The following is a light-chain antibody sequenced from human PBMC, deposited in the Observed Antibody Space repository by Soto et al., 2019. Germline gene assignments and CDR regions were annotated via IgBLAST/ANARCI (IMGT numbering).Light chain of an antibody. CDR3: SSYTSSSSYV. Sequence: QSALTQPASVSGSPGQSITISCTGTSSDVGGYNYVSWYQQHPGKAPKLMIYDVSNRPSGVSSRFSGSKSGNTASLTISGLQAEDEADYYRSSYTSSSSYVFGTGTKLTVL. V-gene: IGLV2-14*01. CDR1: SSDVGGYNY. CDR2: DVS. J-gene: IGLJ1*01.